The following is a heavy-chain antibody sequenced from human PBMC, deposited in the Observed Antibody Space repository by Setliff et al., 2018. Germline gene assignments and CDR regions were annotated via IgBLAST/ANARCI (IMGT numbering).Heavy chain of an antibody. CDR1: GYTFSTYG. CDR2: ISAYNGNT. D-gene: IGHD3-3*01. V-gene: IGHV1-18*01. J-gene: IGHJ4*02. Sequence: GASVKVSCKDSGYTFSTYGISWVRQAPGQGLEWMGWISAYNGNTNYAQRFQGRVTMTTDTSTSTAYMDLSSLRFEDTAVYYCARAQSWSGGPYYFDNWGQGTLVTVSS. CDR3: ARAQSWSGGPYYFDN.